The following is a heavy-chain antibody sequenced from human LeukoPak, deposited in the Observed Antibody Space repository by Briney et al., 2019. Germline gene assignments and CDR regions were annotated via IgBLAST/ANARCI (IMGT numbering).Heavy chain of an antibody. CDR2: ISGSGGST. Sequence: GGSLRHSCAASGFTFSSYAMSWVRQAPGKGLEWVSAISGSGGSTYYADSVQGRFTISRDNSKNTLYLQMTSLRAEDTDVYYCAKLSVAAPTEYFQHWGQGTLVTVSS. J-gene: IGHJ1*01. CDR3: AKLSVAAPTEYFQH. V-gene: IGHV3-23*01. D-gene: IGHD6-19*01. CDR1: GFTFSSYA.